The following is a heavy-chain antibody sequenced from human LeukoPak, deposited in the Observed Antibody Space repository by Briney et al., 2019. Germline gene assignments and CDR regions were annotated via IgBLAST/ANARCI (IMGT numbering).Heavy chain of an antibody. CDR2: FDPEDGET. J-gene: IGHJ4*02. CDR3: ATAAHSGSYAPHFDY. V-gene: IGHV1-24*01. D-gene: IGHD1-26*01. Sequence: ASVKVSCKASGGTFSSYAISWVRQAPGQGLEWMGGFDPEDGETIYAQKFQGRVTMTEDTSTDTAYMELSSLRSEDTAVYYCATAAHSGSYAPHFDYWGQGTLVTVSS. CDR1: GGTFSSYA.